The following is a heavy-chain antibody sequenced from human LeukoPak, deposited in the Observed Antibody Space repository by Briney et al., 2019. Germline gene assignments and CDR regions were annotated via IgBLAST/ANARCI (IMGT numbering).Heavy chain of an antibody. J-gene: IGHJ4*02. D-gene: IGHD2-21*02. CDR2: IKQDGSEK. CDR3: ATYVVVTAILGY. V-gene: IGHV3-7*02. Sequence: GRSLRLSCAASGFTFKNYDIHWVRKAPGKGLVWVANIKQDGSEKYYVDSVKGRFTISRDNAKNSLYLQMNSLRAEDTAVYYCATYVVVTAILGYWGQGTLVTVSS. CDR1: GFTFKNYD.